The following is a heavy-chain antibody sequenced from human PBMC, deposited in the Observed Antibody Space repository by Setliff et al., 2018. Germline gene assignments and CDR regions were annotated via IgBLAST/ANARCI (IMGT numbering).Heavy chain of an antibody. Sequence: PGGSLRLSCAASGFTFGDFAMTWVRQAPGKGLEWVSGISGSGGSTYYADSVKGRFTISRDNSKNTLYLQMNSLRAEDTAVYYCANLNLGRYCSGGSCPYGMDVWGQGTTVTVSS. D-gene: IGHD2-15*01. V-gene: IGHV3-23*01. CDR3: ANLNLGRYCSGGSCPYGMDV. CDR1: GFTFGDFA. CDR2: ISGSGGST. J-gene: IGHJ6*02.